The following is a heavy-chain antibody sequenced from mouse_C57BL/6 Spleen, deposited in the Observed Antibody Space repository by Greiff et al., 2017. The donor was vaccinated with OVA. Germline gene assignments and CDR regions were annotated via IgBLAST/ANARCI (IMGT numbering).Heavy chain of an antibody. V-gene: IGHV5-17*01. D-gene: IGHD1-1*01. CDR1: GFTFSDYG. J-gene: IGHJ1*03. Sequence: EVKVVESGGGLVKPGGSLKLSCAASGFTFSDYGMHWVRQAPEKGLEWVAYISSGSSTIYYADTVKGRFTISRDNAKNTLFLQMTSLRSEDTAMYYCARGRGSSQRYFDVWGTGTTVTVSS. CDR3: ARGRGSSQRYFDV. CDR2: ISSGSSTI.